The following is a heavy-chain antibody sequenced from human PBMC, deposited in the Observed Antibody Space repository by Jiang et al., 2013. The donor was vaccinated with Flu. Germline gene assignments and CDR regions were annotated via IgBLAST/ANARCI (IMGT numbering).Heavy chain of an antibody. CDR2: IYYSGIT. V-gene: IGHV4-31*11. J-gene: IGHJ5*02. CDR1: GISISNNGFY. CDR3: ARETWYSSDP. D-gene: IGHD6-13*01. Sequence: GPGLVKPSQTLSLTCVVSGISISNNGFYWTWIRQHPGKGPDWIGNIYYSGITDYNPSLKSRVTISIDTSKNLFSLRLNSVTAADTARYYCARETWYSSDP.